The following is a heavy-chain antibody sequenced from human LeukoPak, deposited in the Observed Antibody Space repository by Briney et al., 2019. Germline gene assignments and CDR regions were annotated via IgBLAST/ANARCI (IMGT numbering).Heavy chain of an antibody. J-gene: IGHJ6*02. V-gene: IGHV4-4*07. CDR1: GGSISSYY. D-gene: IGHD3-9*01. CDR3: ARGFKMYFDYYYYGMDV. CDR2: IYTSGST. Sequence: SETLSLTCTVSGGSISSYYRSWIRQPAGKGLEWIGRIYTSGSTNYNPSLKSRVTMSVDTSKNQFSLKLSSVTAADTAVYYCARGFKMYFDYYYYGMDVWGQGTTVTVSS.